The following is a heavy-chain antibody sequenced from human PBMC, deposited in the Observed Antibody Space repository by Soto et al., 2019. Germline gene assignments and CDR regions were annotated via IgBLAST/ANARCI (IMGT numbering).Heavy chain of an antibody. CDR3: EGCYCSVASCFTCWHFDL. V-gene: IGHV1-18*01. Sequence: QVQVVQSGAELEKPGASVKVACKASGYSFDSIGMRWVRQAPGRGVGWMGWISMEKGDTNSAQKYQHITTTTTDTSTSPDHKEISSLTYDETAVYYCEGCYCSVASCFTCWHFDLGGRGTMVTVSS. D-gene: IGHD2-15*01. CDR2: ISMEKGDT. CDR1: GYSFDSIG. J-gene: IGHJ2*01.